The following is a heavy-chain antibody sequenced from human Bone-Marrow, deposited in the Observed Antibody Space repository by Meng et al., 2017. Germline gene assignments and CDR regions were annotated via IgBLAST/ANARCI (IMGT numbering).Heavy chain of an antibody. CDR2: IYYSGST. CDR3: ARGTIHVGFPPYVDN. J-gene: IGHJ4*02. CDR1: GGSISSYY. D-gene: IGHD1-1*01. Sequence: SETLSLTCTVSGGSISSYYWSWIRQPPGKGLEWIGYIYYSGSTNYNASLKSRVTFSADTSKNQFSLNLLSVTAADTAVYYCARGTIHVGFPPYVDNWSQGTLVTVSS. V-gene: IGHV4-59*01.